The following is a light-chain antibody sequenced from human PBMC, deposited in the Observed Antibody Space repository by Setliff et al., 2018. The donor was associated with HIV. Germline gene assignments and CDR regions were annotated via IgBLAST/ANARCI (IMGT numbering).Light chain of an antibody. J-gene: IGLJ1*01. CDR2: QAT. V-gene: IGLV2-23*01. CDR1: SXXVGRYNL. CDR3: CSNTGSNTYV. Sequence: QSVLPQPASVSGSPGQSITISCTGTSXXVGRYNLVSWYQQHPGKAPKLMIYQATKRPSGVSNRFSGSKSGNTASLTISGLQAEDEADYYCCSNTGSNTYVFGTGTKVTVL.